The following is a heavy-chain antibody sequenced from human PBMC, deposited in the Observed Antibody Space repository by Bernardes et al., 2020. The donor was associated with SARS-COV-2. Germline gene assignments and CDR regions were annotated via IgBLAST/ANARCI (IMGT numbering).Heavy chain of an antibody. Sequence: ASVKVSFNASSDTFTSYSMHSLLHAPGQRLEWMGWINAGNDNTKYSQKFQGRVTITRDTSASTAYMELSSLRSEDTAVYYCARGFCSSTSCYVHGCATVTHDYWGQGTLVTVSS. CDR3: ARGFCSSTSCYVHGCATVTHDY. V-gene: IGHV1-3*01. D-gene: IGHD2-2*01. CDR2: INAGNDNT. J-gene: IGHJ4*02. CDR1: SDTFTSYS.